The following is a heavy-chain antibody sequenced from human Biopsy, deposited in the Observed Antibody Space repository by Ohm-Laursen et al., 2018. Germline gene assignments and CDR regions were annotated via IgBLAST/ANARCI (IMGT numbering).Heavy chain of an antibody. D-gene: IGHD1-1*01. Sequence: ASVKVSCKVSGYTLTELSMHWVRQAPGKELEWMGGFAPENGKTVYAQNFQARVSMTEDTSTDTAYMELRSLRSEDTAVYYCAADINVWNVNSWGQGTQVTVSS. V-gene: IGHV1-24*01. CDR3: AADINVWNVNS. CDR1: GYTLTELS. CDR2: FAPENGKT. J-gene: IGHJ4*02.